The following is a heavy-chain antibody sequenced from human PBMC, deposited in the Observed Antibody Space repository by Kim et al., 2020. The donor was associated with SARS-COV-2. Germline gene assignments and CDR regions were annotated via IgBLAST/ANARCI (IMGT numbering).Heavy chain of an antibody. CDR3: SASARTLFPLVSGENSPSVASSVAFD. Sequence: VSLKISCKGFGYSFTNYWIGWVRQMPGKGLEWMGIIYPGDSDTRYSPLFQGHATISTDKSISPAYLQWGSLKASDTPMYYWSASARTLFPLVSGENSPSVASSVAFD. V-gene: IGHV5-51*01. D-gene: IGHD6-25*01. J-gene: IGHJ4*01. CDR2: IYPGDSDT. CDR1: GYSFTNYW.